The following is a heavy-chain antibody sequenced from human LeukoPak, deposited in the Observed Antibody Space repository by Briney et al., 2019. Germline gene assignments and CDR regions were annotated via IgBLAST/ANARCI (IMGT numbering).Heavy chain of an antibody. D-gene: IGHD6-6*01. Sequence: GASVKVSCKASGYTFTGYYIHWVRQAPGQGLEWMGWINPNSGGTNYAQKLQGRVTMTRDTSISTAYMELSGLKSDDTAVYYCARGDPPPITARPSGHFMDVWDKGITVTVSS. CDR2: INPNSGGT. J-gene: IGHJ6*03. CDR1: GYTFTGYY. CDR3: ARGDPPPITARPSGHFMDV. V-gene: IGHV1-2*02.